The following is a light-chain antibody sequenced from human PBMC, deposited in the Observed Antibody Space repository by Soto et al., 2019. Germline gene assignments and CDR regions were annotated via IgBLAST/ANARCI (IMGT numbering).Light chain of an antibody. CDR2: DAY. CDR3: QQRHMWPIT. CDR1: QSFRGL. J-gene: IGKJ5*01. V-gene: IGKV3-11*01. Sequence: VVLTQSPITLSLSPGARATLSCRASQSFRGLLAWYQQKPGQAPRLLIYDAYNRATGIPPRFSGSGSGTDFTLTISSLEPEDSAVYYCQQRHMWPITFGQGTRLEI.